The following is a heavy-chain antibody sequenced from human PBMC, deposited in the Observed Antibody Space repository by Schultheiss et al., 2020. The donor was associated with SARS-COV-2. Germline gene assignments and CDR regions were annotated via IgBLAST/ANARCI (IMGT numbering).Heavy chain of an antibody. CDR1: GGSISSSSYY. V-gene: IGHV4-39*07. CDR2: VHHSGRT. D-gene: IGHD2-2*01. J-gene: IGHJ5*02. CDR3: ARDRLGYCSSTSCRNRPRFDP. Sequence: SETLSLTCTVSGGSISSSSYYWGWIRQPPGKGPEWIGSVHHSGRTYYKPSLKSRVTISVDTSKNQFSLKLSSVTAADTAVYYCARDRLGYCSSTSCRNRPRFDPWGQGTLVTVSS.